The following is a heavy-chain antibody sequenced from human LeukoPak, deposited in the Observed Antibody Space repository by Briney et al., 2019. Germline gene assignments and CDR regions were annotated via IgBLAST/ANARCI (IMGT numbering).Heavy chain of an antibody. CDR2: IYSGCTT. CDR1: GFTVISNN. Sequence: PGGSLRLSCAASGFTVISNNMNWVRQAPGKGLQWVSVIYSGCTTYYADSVKGRFTFSRHNSKNTPYLQMTSLRPEDTAVYYCARGHNHYYYGMDVWGQGTTVTVSS. V-gene: IGHV3-53*04. J-gene: IGHJ6*02. CDR3: ARGHNHYYYGMDV. D-gene: IGHD1-1*01.